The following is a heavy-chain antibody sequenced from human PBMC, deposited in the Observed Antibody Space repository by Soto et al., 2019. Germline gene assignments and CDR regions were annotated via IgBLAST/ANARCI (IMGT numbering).Heavy chain of an antibody. CDR3: ARTPPYIVVVVAPYYMDV. CDR2: ISSSSSNI. J-gene: IGHJ6*03. CDR1: GFTFSSYS. D-gene: IGHD2-15*01. Sequence: EVQLVESGGGLVQPGGSLRLSCAASGFTFSSYSMNWVRQAPGKGLEWVSYISSSSSNIYYADSVKGRFTISRDNAKNSLYLQMNSLRAEDTAVYYCARTPPYIVVVVAPYYMDVWGKGTTVTVSS. V-gene: IGHV3-48*01.